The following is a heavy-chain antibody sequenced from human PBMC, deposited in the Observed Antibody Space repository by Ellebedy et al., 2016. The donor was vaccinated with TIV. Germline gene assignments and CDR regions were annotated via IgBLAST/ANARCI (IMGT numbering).Heavy chain of an antibody. J-gene: IGHJ5*02. CDR3: ATDDGITPKKCLDP. D-gene: IGHD3-16*01. CDR1: GYSLNKLS. Sequence: AASVKVSCKVSGYSLNKLSVHWVRQAPGKGLEWMGGFDPEDGDIIYAPKYQGRVTMTEDTSADTAYMELSSLRSEDTAVYYCATDDGITPKKCLDPWGQGTLVIVSA. V-gene: IGHV1-24*01. CDR2: FDPEDGDI.